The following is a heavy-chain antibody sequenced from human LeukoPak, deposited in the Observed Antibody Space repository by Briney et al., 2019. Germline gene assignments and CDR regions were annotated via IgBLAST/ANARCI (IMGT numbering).Heavy chain of an antibody. V-gene: IGHV3-7*03. Sequence: GGSMRLSCAASGFSLRSFGMSWVRQAPGKGLEWVANIKEDGTETYYVDSVKGRFTISRDNAKNSLYLQMNSLRVEDTAVYYCAKEGRSLQTYWGQGTLVTVSS. D-gene: IGHD5-24*01. CDR2: IKEDGTET. J-gene: IGHJ4*02. CDR3: AKEGRSLQTY. CDR1: GFSLRSFG.